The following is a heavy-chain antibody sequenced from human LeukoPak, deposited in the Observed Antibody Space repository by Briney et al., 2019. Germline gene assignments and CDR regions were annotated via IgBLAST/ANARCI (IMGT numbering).Heavy chain of an antibody. D-gene: IGHD2-2*01. J-gene: IGHJ4*02. Sequence: SETLSLTCAVYGGSFSGYYWAWVRQPPGKGLEWIGEINHSGSTNYNPSLKSRVTISLDTSMKKFSLKLNSVTAADTAVYYCASTERCSTTCPLDYWGQGTLVTVSS. V-gene: IGHV4-34*01. CDR1: GGSFSGYY. CDR3: ASTERCSTTCPLDY. CDR2: INHSGST.